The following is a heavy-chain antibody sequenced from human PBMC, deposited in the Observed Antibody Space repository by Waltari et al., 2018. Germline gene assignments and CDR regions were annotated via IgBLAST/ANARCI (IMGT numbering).Heavy chain of an antibody. D-gene: IGHD1-26*01. CDR1: GFTFSSYA. CDR3: ARVRVGARDAFDI. J-gene: IGHJ3*02. Sequence: QVQLVESGGGVVQPGRSLRLSCAASGFTFSSYAMHWVRQAPGKGLEWVAVISYDGSNKYYAASVKGRFTISRDNSKNPLYLQMNSLRAEDTAVYYCARVRVGARDAFDIWGQGTMVTVSS. CDR2: ISYDGSNK. V-gene: IGHV3-30*01.